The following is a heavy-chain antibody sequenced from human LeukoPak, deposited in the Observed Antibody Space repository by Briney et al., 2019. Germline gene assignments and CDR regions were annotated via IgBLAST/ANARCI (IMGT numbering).Heavy chain of an antibody. CDR1: GFTFSSYS. J-gene: IGHJ4*02. V-gene: IGHV3-48*01. CDR2: ISSGSSII. CDR3: ARGIGYCSSTSCYTIGY. Sequence: GGSLRLSCAASGFTFSSYSMNWVRQAPGKGLEWVSYISSGSSIIHYADSVKGRLTISRDNAKNSLYLQMSSLRAEDTAVYYCARGIGYCSSTSCYTIGYWGQGTLVTVSS. D-gene: IGHD2-2*02.